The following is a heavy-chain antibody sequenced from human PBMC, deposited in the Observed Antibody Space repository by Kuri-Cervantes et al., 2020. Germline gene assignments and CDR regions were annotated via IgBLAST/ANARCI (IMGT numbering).Heavy chain of an antibody. Sequence: GESLKISCAASGFTFSSYWMHWVRQAPGKGLDWVSRIHPDGTTTTYADSVRGRFTISRDNAKNTLFLQMNSLRVEDTAVYYCVKDKTGAEDYWGHGTLVTVSS. V-gene: IGHV3-74*01. CDR1: GFTFSSYW. CDR2: IHPDGTTT. J-gene: IGHJ4*01. D-gene: IGHD1-1*01. CDR3: VKDKTGAEDY.